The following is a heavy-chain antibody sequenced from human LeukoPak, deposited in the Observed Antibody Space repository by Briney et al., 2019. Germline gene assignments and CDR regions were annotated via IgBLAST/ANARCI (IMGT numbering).Heavy chain of an antibody. D-gene: IGHD1-26*01. CDR3: ARVLLGATTINYYYYYMDV. Sequence: GGSLRLSCAASGFTFSSYTINWVRQAPGKGLEWVSSITSSSSYINYADSVKGRFTISRDNAKNSLYLQMNSLRAEDTAVYYCARVLLGATTINYYYYYMDVWGKGTTVTVSS. J-gene: IGHJ6*03. CDR1: GFTFSSYT. V-gene: IGHV3-21*01. CDR2: ITSSSSYI.